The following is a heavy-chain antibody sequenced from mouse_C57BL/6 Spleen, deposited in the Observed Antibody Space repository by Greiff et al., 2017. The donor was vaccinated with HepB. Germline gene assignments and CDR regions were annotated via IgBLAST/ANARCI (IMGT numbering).Heavy chain of an antibody. CDR1: GFTFSDAW. V-gene: IGHV6-6*01. D-gene: IGHD4-1*01. Sequence: EVKVEESGGGLVQPGGSMKLSCAASGFTFSDAWMDWVRQSPEKGLEWVAEIRNKANNHATYYAESVKGRFTISRDDSKSSVYLQMNSLRAEDTGIYYCTRGNWDKWYFDVWGTGTTVTVSS. CDR3: TRGNWDKWYFDV. J-gene: IGHJ1*03. CDR2: IRNKANNHAT.